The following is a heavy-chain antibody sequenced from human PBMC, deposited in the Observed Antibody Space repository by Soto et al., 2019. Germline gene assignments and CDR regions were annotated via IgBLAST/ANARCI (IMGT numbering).Heavy chain of an antibody. V-gene: IGHV3-9*01. CDR3: AKGGPDGFCSGGRCYFDY. D-gene: IGHD2-15*01. CDR1: GFTFDDYA. J-gene: IGHJ4*02. Sequence: DVQLVESGGGLVQPGRSLRLSCAASGFTFDDYAMHWVRRVPGKGLEWVSSISWNSNIIGYADSVKGRFTISRDNAKNSLYLLMNSLRPEDTALYYCAKGGPDGFCSGGRCYFDYWGQGPLVTVSS. CDR2: ISWNSNII.